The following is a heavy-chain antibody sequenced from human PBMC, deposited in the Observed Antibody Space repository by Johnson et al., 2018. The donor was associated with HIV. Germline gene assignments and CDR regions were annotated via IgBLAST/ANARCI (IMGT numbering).Heavy chain of an antibody. Sequence: QMQLVESGGGLVQPGRSLRLSCAASGFTFDDYAIHWVRQPPGKGLEWVAVISYDGSNKYYADSVKGRFTISRDNSKNTLYLQMNSLRAEDTAVYYCAKGLGRAAAGTRNAFDIWGQGTMVTVSS. CDR2: ISYDGSNK. CDR3: AKGLGRAAAGTRNAFDI. D-gene: IGHD6-13*01. CDR1: GFTFDDYA. V-gene: IGHV3-30*18. J-gene: IGHJ3*02.